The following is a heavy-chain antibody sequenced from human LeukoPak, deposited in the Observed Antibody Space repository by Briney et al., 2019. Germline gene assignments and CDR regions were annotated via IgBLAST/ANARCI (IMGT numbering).Heavy chain of an antibody. CDR1: GGSFSGYY. CDR3: ASGSGSPQHYYYYGMDV. J-gene: IGHJ6*02. CDR2: INHSGST. Sequence: SETLSLTCAVYGGSFSGYYWSWIRQPPGKGLEWIGEINHSGSTNYNPPLKSRVTISVDTSKNQFSLKLSSVTAADTAVYYCASGSGSPQHYYYYGMDVWGQGTTVTVSS. V-gene: IGHV4-34*01. D-gene: IGHD3-10*01.